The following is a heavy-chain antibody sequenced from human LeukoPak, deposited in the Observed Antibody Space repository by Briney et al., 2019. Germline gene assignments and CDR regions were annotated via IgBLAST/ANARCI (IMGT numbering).Heavy chain of an antibody. J-gene: IGHJ4*02. Sequence: ASVKVSRKASGYTFTGYYMHWVRQAPGQGLEWMGWINPNSGGTNYAQKFQGRVTMTRDTSISTAYMELSRLRSDDTAVYYCARRGADITMVRGVIRAPFDYWGQGTLVTVSS. CDR1: GYTFTGYY. D-gene: IGHD3-10*01. V-gene: IGHV1-2*02. CDR2: INPNSGGT. CDR3: ARRGADITMVRGVIRAPFDY.